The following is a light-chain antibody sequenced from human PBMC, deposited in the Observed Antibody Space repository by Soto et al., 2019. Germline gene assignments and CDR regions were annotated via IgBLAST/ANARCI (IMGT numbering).Light chain of an antibody. J-gene: IGLJ3*02. CDR2: ANT. V-gene: IGLV1-40*01. CDR3: QSYDTSLSAWV. CDR1: RSNIGAPYD. Sequence: QSVLTQSPSVSGAPGQRVTISCTGSRSNIGAPYDVHWYQQLPGTAPKLLIYANTNRPSGVPDRFSGSKSGTSASLAITGLQAEDEADYYCQSYDTSLSAWVFGGGTKLTVL.